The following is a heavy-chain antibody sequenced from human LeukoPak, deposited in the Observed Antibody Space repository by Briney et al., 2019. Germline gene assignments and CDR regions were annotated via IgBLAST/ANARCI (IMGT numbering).Heavy chain of an antibody. CDR1: GGSVNSHSYY. V-gene: IGHV4-61*01. Sequence: PSETLSLTCTVSGGSVNSHSYYWSWIRQPPGKVLEWIGYIYYSGSTHYNPSLKSRVIISLDTYQNQFYLKLNSVTAADTAVYYWARNPIIYSSGWYLPENFDYWGRGTLVTVSS. CDR3: ARNPIIYSSGWYLPENFDY. D-gene: IGHD6-19*01. J-gene: IGHJ4*02. CDR2: IYYSGST.